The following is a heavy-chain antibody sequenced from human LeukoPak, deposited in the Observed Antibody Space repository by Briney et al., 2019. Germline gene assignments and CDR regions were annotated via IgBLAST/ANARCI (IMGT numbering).Heavy chain of an antibody. V-gene: IGHV3-23*01. J-gene: IGHJ4*02. CDR2: ISESGRST. CDR1: GFAFSSYS. Sequence: QAGGSLRLSCAASGFAFSSYSMTWVRQAPGKGLEWVSSISESGRSTYYADSVKGRFTISRDNSKNTLYLQMNSLRAEDTAVYYCTKGTIWLPFDYWGQGTLVTVSS. D-gene: IGHD5-18*01. CDR3: TKGTIWLPFDY.